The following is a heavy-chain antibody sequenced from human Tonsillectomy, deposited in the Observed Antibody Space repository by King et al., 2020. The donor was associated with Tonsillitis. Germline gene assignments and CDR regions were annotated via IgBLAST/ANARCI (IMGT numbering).Heavy chain of an antibody. CDR2: IYSSGRT. J-gene: IGHJ6*02. D-gene: IGHD3-16*02. CDR3: ARLQDTGASYQYYGMDV. CDR1: GGSISSYF. V-gene: IGHV4-59*08. Sequence: QLQESGPGLVKPSETLSLTCSVSGGSISSYFWSWIRQPPGKGLEWIGFIYSSGRTNYNPSLKRRVTISVDTSKNQFSLKLTSVTAADTAVYYCARLQDTGASYQYYGMDVWGQGTTVTVSS.